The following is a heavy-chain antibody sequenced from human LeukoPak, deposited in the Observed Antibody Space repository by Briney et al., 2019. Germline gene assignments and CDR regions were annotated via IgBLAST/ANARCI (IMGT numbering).Heavy chain of an antibody. V-gene: IGHV4-34*01. CDR3: ARQYSSGWYRGPFDY. CDR2: INHSGST. J-gene: IGHJ4*02. CDR1: GGSFSGYY. D-gene: IGHD6-19*01. Sequence: PSETLSLTCAVYGGSFSGYYWSWIRQPPGKGLEWIGEINHSGSTNYNPSLKSRVTISVDTSKNQFSLKLSSVTAADTAVYYCARQYSSGWYRGPFDYWGQGTLVTVSS.